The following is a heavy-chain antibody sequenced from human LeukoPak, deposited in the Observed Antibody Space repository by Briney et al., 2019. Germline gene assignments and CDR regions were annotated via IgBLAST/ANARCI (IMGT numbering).Heavy chain of an antibody. CDR3: AKSPSLLRYFDWFSFFDY. Sequence: GGSLRLSCVDSAFSVGSNFMSWVRQAPGKGLEWVSAISGSGGSTYYADSVKGRFTISRDNSKNTLYLQMNSLRAKDTAVYYCAKSPSLLRYFDWFSFFDYWGQGTLVTVSS. CDR1: AFSVGSNF. CDR2: ISGSGGST. V-gene: IGHV3-23*01. J-gene: IGHJ4*02. D-gene: IGHD3-9*01.